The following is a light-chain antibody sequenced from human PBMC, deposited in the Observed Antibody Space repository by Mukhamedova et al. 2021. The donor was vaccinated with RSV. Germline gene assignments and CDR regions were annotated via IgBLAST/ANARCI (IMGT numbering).Light chain of an antibody. V-gene: IGKV2-28*01. CDR2: LGS. J-gene: IGKJ2*01. CDR1: QSLLHSNGNNY. Sequence: SQSLLHSNGNNYLDWYLQKSGQSPQLLPYLGSNWASGVPDRFSGSGSATDSTPTITRVEAEDVGVYYCMQTLQVPQAFGQGTKLE. CDR3: MQTLQVPQA.